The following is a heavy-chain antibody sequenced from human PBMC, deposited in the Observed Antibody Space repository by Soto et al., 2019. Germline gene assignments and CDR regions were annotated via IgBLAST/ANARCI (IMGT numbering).Heavy chain of an antibody. D-gene: IGHD3-3*01. V-gene: IGHV1-69*13. Sequence: GASVKVSCKASGGTFSSYAISWVRQAPGQGLEWMGGIIPIFGTANYAQKFQGRVTITADESTSTAYMELSSLRSEDTAVYYCARGPGTIFGVVDYYYHGMNVLVQGTTLTVTS. J-gene: IGHJ6*02. CDR2: IIPIFGTA. CDR1: GGTFSSYA. CDR3: ARGPGTIFGVVDYYYHGMNV.